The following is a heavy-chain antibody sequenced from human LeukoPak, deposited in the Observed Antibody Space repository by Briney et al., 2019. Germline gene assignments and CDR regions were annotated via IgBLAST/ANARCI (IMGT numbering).Heavy chain of an antibody. CDR2: INHSGST. Sequence: KPSETLSLTCAVYGGSFSGYYWSWIRQPPGKGLEWIGEINHSGSTNYNPSLKSRVTISVDTSKNQFSLKLSSVTAADTAVYYCARAGNYVWGSYRPSYFDYWGQGTLVTVSS. V-gene: IGHV4-34*01. J-gene: IGHJ4*02. CDR3: ARAGNYVWGSYRPSYFDY. D-gene: IGHD3-16*02. CDR1: GGSFSGYY.